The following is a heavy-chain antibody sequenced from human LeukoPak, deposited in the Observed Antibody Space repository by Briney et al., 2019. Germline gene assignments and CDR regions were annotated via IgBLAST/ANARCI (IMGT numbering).Heavy chain of an antibody. V-gene: IGHV4-38-2*02. CDR1: GYSITTGYY. J-gene: IGHJ4*02. CDR2: IYYSGST. CDR3: AKNHDYGDYLFDY. D-gene: IGHD4-17*01. Sequence: SETLSLTCTVSGYSITTGYYWAWIRQPPGKGLEWIGSIYYSGSTYYNPSLKSRVAISVDTSKNQFSLKLSSVTAADTAVYYCAKNHDYGDYLFDYWGQGTLVTVSS.